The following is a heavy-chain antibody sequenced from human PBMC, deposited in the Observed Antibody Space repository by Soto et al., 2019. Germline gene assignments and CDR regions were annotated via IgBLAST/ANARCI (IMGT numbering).Heavy chain of an antibody. CDR3: ARRFKSAWWLDP. J-gene: IGHJ5*02. CDR2: INAGNGNT. V-gene: IGHV1-3*01. CDR1: GYTFTSYA. Sequence: QVQLVQSGAEVKRPGASVKVSCKASGYTFTSYAIHWVRQAPGQGREWMGWINAGNGNTEYSERFQGSVTITRDTSASTAHMELTGLTSEDTAVYYCARRFKSAWWLDPWGQGTLVTVSS. D-gene: IGHD3-10*01.